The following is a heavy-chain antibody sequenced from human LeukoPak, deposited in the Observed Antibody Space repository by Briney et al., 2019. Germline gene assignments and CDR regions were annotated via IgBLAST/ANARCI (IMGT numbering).Heavy chain of an antibody. CDR3: AREPLGSGYYSYYGMDV. D-gene: IGHD2-15*01. J-gene: IGHJ6*02. CDR2: IHSGGGT. Sequence: PGGSLRLSCAASGFTVSSNYMSWVRQAPGKGLEWVSVIHSGGGTYYADSVKGRFTISRDNSKNTLYLQMNSLRAEDTAVYYCAREPLGSGYYSYYGMDVWGQGTTVTVSS. CDR1: GFTVSSNY. V-gene: IGHV3-53*01.